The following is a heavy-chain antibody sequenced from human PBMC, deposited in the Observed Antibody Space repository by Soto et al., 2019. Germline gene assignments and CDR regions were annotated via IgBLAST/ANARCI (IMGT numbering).Heavy chain of an antibody. V-gene: IGHV3-23*01. J-gene: IGHJ4*02. Sequence: EVQLLESGGGLVQPGGSLRLSCAASGFTFSSYAMSWVRQAPGKGLEWVSAISGSGGSTYYADSVKGRFTISRDNSKNTLYLQMNSLRAEDTAVYYCGKMRIGGYWTRDLVNWGQGTLVTVSS. CDR3: GKMRIGGYWTRDLVN. CDR1: GFTFSSYA. CDR2: ISGSGGST. D-gene: IGHD2-8*01.